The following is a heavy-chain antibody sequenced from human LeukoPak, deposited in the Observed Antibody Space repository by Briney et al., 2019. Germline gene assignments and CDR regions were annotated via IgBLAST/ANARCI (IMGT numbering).Heavy chain of an antibody. CDR2: INPSGGST. CDR1: GYTFTSNY. J-gene: IGHJ4*02. D-gene: IGHD6-19*01. CDR3: ARYYSGWYYFDY. Sequence: GASVKVSCKASGYTFTSNYMHWVRQAPGQGLEWMGVINPSGGSTNYAQKFQGRVTITADESTSTAYMELSSLRSEDTAVYYCARYYSGWYYFDYWGQGTLVTVSS. V-gene: IGHV1-46*01.